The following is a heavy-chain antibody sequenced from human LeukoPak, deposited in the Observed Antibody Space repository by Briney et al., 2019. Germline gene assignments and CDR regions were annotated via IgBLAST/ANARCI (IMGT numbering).Heavy chain of an antibody. J-gene: IGHJ4*02. Sequence: PSETLSLTCTVSGGSISSSSYYWGWIRQPPGKGLEWIGSIYYSGSTYYNPSLKSRVTISVDTSKNQFSLKLSSVTAADTAVYYCARRLEDSSGYYYFDYWGQGTLVTVSS. D-gene: IGHD3-22*01. CDR1: GGSISSSSYY. CDR3: ARRLEDSSGYYYFDY. CDR2: IYYSGST. V-gene: IGHV4-39*01.